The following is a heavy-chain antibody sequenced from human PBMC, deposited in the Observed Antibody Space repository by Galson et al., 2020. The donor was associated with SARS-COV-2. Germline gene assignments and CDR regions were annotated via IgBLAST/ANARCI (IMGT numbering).Heavy chain of an antibody. J-gene: IGHJ5*02. D-gene: IGHD6-19*01. CDR3: ATWRYSSCWYLNWFDP. CDR2: FDPEDGET. CDR1: GYTLTELS. Sequence: ASVKVSCKVSGYTLTELSMHWVRQAPGKGLEWMGGFDPEDGETIYAQKFQGRVTMTEDTSTDTAYMELSSLRSEDTAVYYCATWRYSSCWYLNWFDPWGQGTLVTVAS. V-gene: IGHV1-24*01.